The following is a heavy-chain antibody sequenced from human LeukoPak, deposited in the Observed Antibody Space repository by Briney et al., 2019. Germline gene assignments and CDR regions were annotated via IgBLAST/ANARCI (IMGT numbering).Heavy chain of an antibody. CDR2: IYSGGST. Sequence: GPSLRPSCAASGSSVSTNYTSCASHAPGKGREWDTVIYSGGSTSYADSVKGRFTTSRDNSKNTLYLQMNSLRAEDTAVYYCAREITSPTSGSFGDICGQGTMFTVSS. J-gene: IGHJ3*02. V-gene: IGHV3-66*01. CDR3: AREITSPTSGSFGDI. CDR1: GSSVSTNY. D-gene: IGHD1-26*01.